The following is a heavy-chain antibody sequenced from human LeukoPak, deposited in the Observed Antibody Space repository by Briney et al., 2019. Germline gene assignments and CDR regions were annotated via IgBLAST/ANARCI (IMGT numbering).Heavy chain of an antibody. D-gene: IGHD1-1*01. CDR3: ARDRVPK. CDR2: ISYDGSNK. V-gene: IGHV3-30*04. CDR1: GFTFSSYA. Sequence: GGSLRLSCAASGFTFSSYAMHWVRQAPGKGLEWVAVISYDGSNKYYADSVKGRFTISRDNSKNTLYLQVNSLRAEDTAVYYCARDRVPKWGQGTLVTVSS. J-gene: IGHJ4*02.